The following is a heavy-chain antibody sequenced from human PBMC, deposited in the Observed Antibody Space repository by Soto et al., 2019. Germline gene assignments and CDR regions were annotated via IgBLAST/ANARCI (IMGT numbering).Heavy chain of an antibody. CDR1: GGSISNGGYS. CDR2: MYHSGST. CDR3: ARQTDSYYTFDAFDI. Sequence: PSETLSLTCAVSGGSISNGGYSWSWIRQPPGKGLEWIGYMYHSGSTNYNPSLESRVTISVDTSKNQFSLKLSSVTAADTAVYYCARQTDSYYTFDAFDIWGQGTMVTVSS. V-gene: IGHV4-30-2*03. J-gene: IGHJ3*02. D-gene: IGHD3-22*01.